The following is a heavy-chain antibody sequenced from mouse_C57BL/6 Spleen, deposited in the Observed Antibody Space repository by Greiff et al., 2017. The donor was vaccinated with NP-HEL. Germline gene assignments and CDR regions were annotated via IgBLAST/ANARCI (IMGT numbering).Heavy chain of an antibody. CDR2: IYPGSGST. Sequence: VQLQQPGAELVKPGASVKMSCKASGYTFTSYWITWVKQRPGQGLEWIGDIYPGSGSTNYNEKFKSKATLTVDTSSSTAYMQLSSLTSEDSAVYYCARNYYYGSNWFAYWGQGTLVTVSA. V-gene: IGHV1-55*01. CDR3: ARNYYYGSNWFAY. D-gene: IGHD1-1*01. CDR1: GYTFTSYW. J-gene: IGHJ3*01.